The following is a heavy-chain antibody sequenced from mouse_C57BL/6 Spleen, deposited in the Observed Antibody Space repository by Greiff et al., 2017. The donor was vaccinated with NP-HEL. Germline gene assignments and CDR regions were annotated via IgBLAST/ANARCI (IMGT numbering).Heavy chain of an antibody. J-gene: IGHJ1*03. CDR1: GYTFTSYW. CDR2: IDPSDSYT. Sequence: QVQLKQPGAELVMPGASVKLSCKASGYTFTSYWMPWVKQRPGQGLEWIGEIDPSDSYTNYNQKFKGKSTLTVDKSSSTAYMQLSSLTSEDSAVYYGARGDNCAYSYWSFDVWGTGTTVTVSS. D-gene: IGHD1-3*01. CDR3: ARGDNCAYSYWSFDV. V-gene: IGHV1-69*01.